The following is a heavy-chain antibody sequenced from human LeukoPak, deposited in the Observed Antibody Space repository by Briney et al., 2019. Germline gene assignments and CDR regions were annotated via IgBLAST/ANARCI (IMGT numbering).Heavy chain of an antibody. D-gene: IGHD2-2*01. Sequence: KHGESLKISCKGSGYNFITNWIGWVRQMPGKGLEWMGIIYPSDSDTRYSPSFQGQVTISADKSISTAYLQWSSLKASDTAMYYCARHLVVVPAATRYYYYYGMDVWGKGPRSPSPQ. CDR3: ARHLVVVPAATRYYYYYGMDV. V-gene: IGHV5-51*01. CDR2: IYPSDSDT. J-gene: IGHJ6*01. CDR1: GYNFITNW.